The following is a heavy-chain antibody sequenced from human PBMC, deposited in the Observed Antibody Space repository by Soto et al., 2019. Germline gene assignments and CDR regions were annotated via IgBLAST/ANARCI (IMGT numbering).Heavy chain of an antibody. CDR2: ISYDGSNK. J-gene: IGHJ3*02. D-gene: IGHD6-13*01. Sequence: SLRLSCAASGFTFTSYAMRWVRQAPGKGLEWVAVISYDGSNKYYADSVKGRFTITRDNSKNTLYLQMNSLRAEDTAVYYCAIIEIAAAGTGSAFDIWGQGTMVTVSS. CDR3: AIIEIAAAGTGSAFDI. V-gene: IGHV3-30-3*01. CDR1: GFTFTSYA.